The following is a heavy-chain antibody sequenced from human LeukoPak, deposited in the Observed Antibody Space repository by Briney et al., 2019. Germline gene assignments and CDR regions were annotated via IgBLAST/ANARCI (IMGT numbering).Heavy chain of an antibody. D-gene: IGHD3-22*01. V-gene: IGHV3-21*01. CDR3: ASVDSSGYFDWFDP. Sequence: PGGSLRLSCAASGFTFSSYSMNWARQAPGEGLEWVSSISSSSSYIYYADSVKGRFTISRDNAKNSLYLKLNGLRAEDTAVYYCASVDSSGYFDWFDPWGQGTLVTVSS. CDR2: ISSSSSYI. CDR1: GFTFSSYS. J-gene: IGHJ5*02.